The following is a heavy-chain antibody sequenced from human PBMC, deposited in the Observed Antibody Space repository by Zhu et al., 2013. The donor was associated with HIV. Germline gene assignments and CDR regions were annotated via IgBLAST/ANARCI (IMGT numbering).Heavy chain of an antibody. V-gene: IGHV1-46*01. Sequence: QVQLVQSGAEVKKPGASVKVSCKASGYTFTSYYMHWVRQAPGQGLEWMGIINPSGGSTSYAQKFQGRVTMTRDTPTSTVYMELSSLRSEDTAVYYCARPEAHGAFDSLGPKGTMVTGLF. CDR1: GYTFTSYY. CDR2: INPSGGST. J-gene: IGHJ3*01. CDR3: ARPEAHGAFDS.